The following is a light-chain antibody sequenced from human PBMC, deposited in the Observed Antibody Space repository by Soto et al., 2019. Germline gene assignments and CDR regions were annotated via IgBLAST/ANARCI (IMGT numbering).Light chain of an antibody. J-gene: IGLJ2*01. V-gene: IGLV2-8*01. CDR1: SSDVGGYDF. Sequence: QSVLTQPPSASGSPGQSVTITCTGTSSDVGGYDFVSWYQQHPGKAPKILIYEVSKRASGVPDRFSGSKSGNTASLTVSGLQPDEEADYYCNSYGGSTNVVFGGGTKLTVL. CDR3: NSYGGSTNVV. CDR2: EVS.